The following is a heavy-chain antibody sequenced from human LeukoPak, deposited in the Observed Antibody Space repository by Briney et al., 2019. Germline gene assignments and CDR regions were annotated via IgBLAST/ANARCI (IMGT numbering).Heavy chain of an antibody. Sequence: GGSLRLSCAASGLTFSRYWMTWFRQAPGKGLEWVANIKQDGSEKYYVDSVKGRFTISRDNSKNTLYLQMNSLRAEDTAVYYCAKDRYGGPFDYWGQGTLVTVSS. D-gene: IGHD4-23*01. J-gene: IGHJ4*02. V-gene: IGHV3-7*01. CDR2: IKQDGSEK. CDR1: GLTFSRYW. CDR3: AKDRYGGPFDY.